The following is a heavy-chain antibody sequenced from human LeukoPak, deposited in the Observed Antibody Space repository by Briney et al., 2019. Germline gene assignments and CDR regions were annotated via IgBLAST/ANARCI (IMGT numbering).Heavy chain of an antibody. CDR1: GFTFSNYA. J-gene: IGHJ4*02. D-gene: IGHD6-13*01. CDR3: ARRPYSSSWFYFDY. CDR2: ISGSGGNT. Sequence: GGSLRLSCAASGFTFSNYAMSWVRQAPGKGLEWVSAISGSGGNTYYADSVKGRFTISRDNSKNTLFLQMNSLRAEDTAVYYCARRPYSSSWFYFDYWGQGTLVTVSS. V-gene: IGHV3-23*01.